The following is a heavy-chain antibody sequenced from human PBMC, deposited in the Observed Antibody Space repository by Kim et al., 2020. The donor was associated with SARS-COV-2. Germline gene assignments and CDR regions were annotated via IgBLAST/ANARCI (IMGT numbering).Heavy chain of an antibody. CDR3: ARRLPDFSSTGCYRAFNY. CDR1: GFTFSAFW. J-gene: IGHJ4*02. Sequence: GGSLRLSCTASGFTFSAFWINWFRQAPGKGLEWVANIKEDSREKHYVDSVRGRFTISRDNAKNSVYLQMNSLRAGDTAVYYCARRLPDFSSTGCYRAFNYWGQGTLVTVSS. V-gene: IGHV3-7*01. CDR2: IKEDSREK. D-gene: IGHD2-2*01.